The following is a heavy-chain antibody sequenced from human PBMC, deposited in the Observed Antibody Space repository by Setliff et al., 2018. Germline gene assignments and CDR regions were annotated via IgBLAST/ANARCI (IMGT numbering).Heavy chain of an antibody. J-gene: IGHJ6*02. Sequence: RASVKVSCKASGYTFTGYYMHWVRQAPGQGLEWMGWINPNNGKTNYAQKIQGRVTMTTDTSTSTAYMDLRSLRSDDTATYYCAKEPAISLTEAIRRSYYDYALDVWGQGTTVTVSS. CDR2: INPNNGKT. V-gene: IGHV1-18*04. CDR3: AKEPAISLTEAIRRSYYDYALDV. D-gene: IGHD3-9*01. CDR1: GYTFTGYY.